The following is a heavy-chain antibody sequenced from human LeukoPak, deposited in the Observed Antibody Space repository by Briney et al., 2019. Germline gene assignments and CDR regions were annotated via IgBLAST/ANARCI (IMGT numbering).Heavy chain of an antibody. V-gene: IGHV3-66*01. J-gene: IGHJ4*02. CDR2: IYSGGST. Sequence: GGSLRLSCAASGFTVSSNYMSWVRQAPGKGLEWVSVIYSGGSTYYADSVKGRFTISRDNSKNTLYLQMNSLRAEDTAVYYCARDLTTHYYDSSGYPHLWGQGTLVTVSS. CDR3: ARDLTTHYYDSSGYPHL. CDR1: GFTVSSNY. D-gene: IGHD3-22*01.